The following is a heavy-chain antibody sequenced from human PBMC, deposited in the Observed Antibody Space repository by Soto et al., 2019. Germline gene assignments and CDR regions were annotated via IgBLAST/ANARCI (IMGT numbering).Heavy chain of an antibody. CDR2: ISWDSSII. CDR3: AKDNVVVWSVPRGGFYAYYGMDV. J-gene: IGHJ6*02. V-gene: IGHV3-9*01. CDR1: GFTFGDHA. D-gene: IGHD3-3*01. Sequence: EMQLVESGGDLVQPGGSLRLSCAASGFTFGDHAMHWVRQVPGRGLEWVSGISWDSSIIDYGDSVKGRFTISRDNAKNSLYLQMKSLRPEDTALYFCAKDNVVVWSVPRGGFYAYYGMDVWGQGTTVIVSS.